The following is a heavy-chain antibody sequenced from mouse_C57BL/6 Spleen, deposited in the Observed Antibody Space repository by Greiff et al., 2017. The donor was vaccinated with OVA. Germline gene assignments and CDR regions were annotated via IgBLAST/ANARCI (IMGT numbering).Heavy chain of an antibody. CDR1: GYTFTDYE. Sequence: QVQLQQSGAELVRPGASVTLSCKASGYTFTDYEMHWVKQTPVHGLEWIGAIDPETGGTAYNQKFKGKAILTADKSSSTAYMELRSLTSEDSAVYYCTRYYGSRNPSQWYFDVWGTGTTVTVSS. D-gene: IGHD1-1*01. CDR2: IDPETGGT. V-gene: IGHV1-15*01. CDR3: TRYYGSRNPSQWYFDV. J-gene: IGHJ1*03.